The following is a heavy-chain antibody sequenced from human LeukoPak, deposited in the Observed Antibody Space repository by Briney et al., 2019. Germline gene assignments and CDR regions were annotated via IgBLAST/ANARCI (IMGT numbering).Heavy chain of an antibody. Sequence: GGCLRLSCAASGFTFTSYAMSWVRQAPGKGLEWVSGMIDSGVSSYYADSVKGRFTISRDNSKNTLYLQMNSLRAEDTAVYYCAKASAGSSWYLGDDYWGQGTLVTVSS. D-gene: IGHD6-13*01. CDR2: MIDSGVSS. CDR3: AKASAGSSWYLGDDY. J-gene: IGHJ4*02. V-gene: IGHV3-23*01. CDR1: GFTFTSYA.